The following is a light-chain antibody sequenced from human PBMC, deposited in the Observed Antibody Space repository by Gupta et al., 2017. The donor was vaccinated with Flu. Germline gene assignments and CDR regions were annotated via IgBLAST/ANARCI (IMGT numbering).Light chain of an antibody. CDR2: WAS. CDR3: QQDYSTPQT. J-gene: IGKJ1*01. CDR1: QSVLYSSNNKNY. Sequence: DIVMTQSPDSLAVSLGERATINCKSSQSVLYSSNNKNYLAWYQQKPGQPPKLLIYWASTRESGVPDRCSGSGSGTDFTLTISSLQAEDVAVYYCQQDYSTPQTFGQGTKVEIK. V-gene: IGKV4-1*01.